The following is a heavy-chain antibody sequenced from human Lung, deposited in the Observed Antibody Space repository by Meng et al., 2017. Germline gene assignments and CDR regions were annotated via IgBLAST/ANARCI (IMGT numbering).Heavy chain of an antibody. CDR2: ISTHNGNT. Sequence: QVQLVQSGAEIKKPGASVKVSCKASADTFANYAISWVRQAPGQGLEWMGRISTHNGNTNYALKLQSRVTVTTDTSTSTAYMELRNLRSDDTAIYYCATARFSFLLGFDYWGQGTLVTVSS. CDR1: ADTFANYA. J-gene: IGHJ4*02. V-gene: IGHV1-18*01. CDR3: ATARFSFLLGFDY. D-gene: IGHD2-8*02.